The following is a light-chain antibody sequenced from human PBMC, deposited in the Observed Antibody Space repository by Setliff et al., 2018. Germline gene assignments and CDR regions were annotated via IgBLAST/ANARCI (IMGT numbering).Light chain of an antibody. CDR1: SSDVGAYNY. CDR2: EVT. J-gene: IGLJ2*01. Sequence: QSVLAQPPSASGSPGQSVTLSRTGSSSDVGAYNYVSWYQQHPGKAPKLLVYEVTKRPSGVPDRFSGSKSGNTASLTVSGLQAEDESHYYCSSYAGNNNLIFGGGTKVTVL. CDR3: SSYAGNNNLI. V-gene: IGLV2-8*01.